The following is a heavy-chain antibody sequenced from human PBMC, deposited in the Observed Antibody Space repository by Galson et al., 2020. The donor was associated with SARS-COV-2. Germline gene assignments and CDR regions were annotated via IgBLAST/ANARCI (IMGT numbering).Heavy chain of an antibody. V-gene: IGHV4-34*01. Sequence: SQTLSITCDLHGGSISAYYWRWISQPPGKGLAWIGEINSSGSTNYNPSIQSRVPISVDTSKNHFSLKLSSVTAADTAVYYCAREENFFLVVTATRMCYFDYWGRGTLATVSS. CDR1: GGSISAYY. D-gene: IGHD2-21*02. CDR2: INSSGST. J-gene: IGHJ4*02. CDR3: AREENFFLVVTATRMCYFDY.